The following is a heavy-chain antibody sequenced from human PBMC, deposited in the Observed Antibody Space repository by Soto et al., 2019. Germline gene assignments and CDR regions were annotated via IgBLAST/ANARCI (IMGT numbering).Heavy chain of an antibody. CDR1: GGSISSYY. CDR2: IYYRVST. V-gene: IGHV4-59*01. Sequence: QVQLQESGPGLVKPSETLSLTCTVSGGSISSYYWSWIRQTPGKGLAWIGYIYYRVSTNYNPSPKSRSPLSVDTSRNQFSLKMSSVTAADTAVYYCATLQYLYSRGGWYFDLWGRGILVTVSS. J-gene: IGHJ2*01. D-gene: IGHD2-15*01. CDR3: ATLQYLYSRGGWYFDL.